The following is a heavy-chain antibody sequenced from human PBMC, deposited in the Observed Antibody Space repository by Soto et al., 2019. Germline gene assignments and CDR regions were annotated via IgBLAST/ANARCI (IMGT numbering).Heavy chain of an antibody. CDR2: ISYDGSNK. CDR3: ARDLGDCWSGYSAYYYCMDV. D-gene: IGHD3-3*01. V-gene: IGHV3-30-3*01. J-gene: IGHJ6*02. Sequence: GGSLRLSCAASGFTFSSYSMDWVRQAPGKGLEWVAVISYDGSNKYYADSVKGRCTISRDNSKNTLYLQMNSLRAEDTAVYYCARDLGDCWSGYSAYYYCMDVCGQGTTVTVSS. CDR1: GFTFSSYS.